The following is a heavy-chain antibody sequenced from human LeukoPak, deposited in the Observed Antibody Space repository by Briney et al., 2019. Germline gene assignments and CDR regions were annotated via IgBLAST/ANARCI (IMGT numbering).Heavy chain of an antibody. CDR2: IIPLLGTA. V-gene: IGHV1-69*10. Sequence: SVKVCCKAAGGTFSSYAISWVRQAPGQGLEWMGGIIPLLGTANYAQKFQGRVTITAEKSTSTAYMELSSLRSEDTAVYYCARVGYCSGGSCQNWFDPWGQGTLVTVSS. D-gene: IGHD2-15*01. CDR3: ARVGYCSGGSCQNWFDP. J-gene: IGHJ5*02. CDR1: GGTFSSYA.